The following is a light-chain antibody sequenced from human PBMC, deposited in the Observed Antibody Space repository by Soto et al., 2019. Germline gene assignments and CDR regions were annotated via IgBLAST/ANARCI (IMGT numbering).Light chain of an antibody. Sequence: QSALTQPASVSGSPGQSITISCIGTSNDDGSYNFVSWYQKHPNTAPRLIIYDVSNRPSGVSNRFSGSKSDNTASLTISGLQAEDEADYYCSSYTRSSTVLFGGGTKVTVL. V-gene: IGLV2-14*03. CDR1: SNDDGSYNF. J-gene: IGLJ2*01. CDR2: DVS. CDR3: SSYTRSSTVL.